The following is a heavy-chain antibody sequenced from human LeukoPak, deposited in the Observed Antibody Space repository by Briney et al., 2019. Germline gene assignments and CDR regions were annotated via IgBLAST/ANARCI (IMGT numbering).Heavy chain of an antibody. Sequence: GGALRLSCAASGLTVSSNHMSWVRQAPGRGLEWVSLIKSDGTTEYADSVKGRFTISRDNSKNTLFLQMNSLRVEDTAVYYCARLRRGYWGRGTPVTVSS. V-gene: IGHV3-53*01. CDR1: GLTVSSNH. J-gene: IGHJ4*02. CDR3: ARLRRGY. CDR2: IKSDGTT.